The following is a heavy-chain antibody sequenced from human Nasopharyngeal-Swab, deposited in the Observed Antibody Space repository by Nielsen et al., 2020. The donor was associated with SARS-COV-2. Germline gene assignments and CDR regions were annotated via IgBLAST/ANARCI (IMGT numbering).Heavy chain of an antibody. CDR1: GFTFSTYT. D-gene: IGHD4/OR15-4a*01. Sequence: GGSLRLSCAASGFTFSTYTMNWVRQAPGKGLEWVSSITSSSSSYIYYADSVKGRFTISRDNAKKSLYLQMNSLRSEDTAVYYCARSYGANSKLSYWGQGTLVTVSS. CDR3: ARSYGANSKLSY. CDR2: ITSSSSSYI. J-gene: IGHJ4*02. V-gene: IGHV3-21*01.